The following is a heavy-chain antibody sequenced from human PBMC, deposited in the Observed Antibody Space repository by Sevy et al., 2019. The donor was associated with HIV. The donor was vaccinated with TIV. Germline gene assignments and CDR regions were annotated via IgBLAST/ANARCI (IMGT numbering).Heavy chain of an antibody. V-gene: IGHV1-69*04. CDR2: IIPIPGIP. CDR1: GGTFSSYA. CDR3: ARDASSYCTSLNCYRGWFAP. D-gene: IGHD2-2*01. Sequence: ASVKVSCKASGGTFSSYAINWVRQAPGQGLEWMGRIIPIPGIPNYSQKFQARVMITADKSTSTAYMELSSLRSEDTAVYYCARDASSYCTSLNCYRGWFAPWGQGTLVSDSS. J-gene: IGHJ5*02.